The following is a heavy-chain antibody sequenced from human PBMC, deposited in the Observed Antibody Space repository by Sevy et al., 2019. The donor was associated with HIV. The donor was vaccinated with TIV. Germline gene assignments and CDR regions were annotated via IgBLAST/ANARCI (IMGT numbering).Heavy chain of an antibody. J-gene: IGHJ6*02. D-gene: IGHD3-16*01. CDR1: GFTFSSYW. V-gene: IGHV3-74*01. CDR3: ARGRVGPYDYVWGSYNGYYYGMDV. Sequence: GGSLRLSCAASGFTFSSYWMHWVRQAPGKGLVWVSRINSDGSSTSYADSVKVRFTISRDNAKNTLYLQMNSLRAEDTAVYYCARGRVGPYDYVWGSYNGYYYGMDVWGQGTTVTVSS. CDR2: INSDGSST.